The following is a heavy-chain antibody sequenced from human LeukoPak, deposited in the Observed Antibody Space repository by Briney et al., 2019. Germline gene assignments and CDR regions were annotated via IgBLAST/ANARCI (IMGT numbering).Heavy chain of an antibody. CDR3: AKDWYYDSSAGAFDI. Sequence: PGRSLRLSCAASGFTFSSYVMHWVRQAPGKGLEWVAIISYDGSNEYYADSVKGRFTISRDNSKNTLYLQMNSLRAEDTAVYYCAKDWYYDSSAGAFDIWGQGTMVTVSS. CDR2: ISYDGSNE. D-gene: IGHD3-22*01. J-gene: IGHJ3*02. V-gene: IGHV3-30*04. CDR1: GFTFSSYV.